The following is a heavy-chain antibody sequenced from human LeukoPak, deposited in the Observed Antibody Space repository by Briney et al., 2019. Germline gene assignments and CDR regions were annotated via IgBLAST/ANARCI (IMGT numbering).Heavy chain of an antibody. CDR3: VKRWTGTTIGQQDY. V-gene: IGHV3-23*01. Sequence: GGSLRLSCAASGFTFSSYAMSWVRQAPGKGLEWVSAISGSGGSPYYADSVKGRSTISRDSSKNTLYLQMNSLRAEDMAVYYCVKRWTGTTIGQQDYWGQGTLVTVSS. J-gene: IGHJ4*02. CDR2: ISGSGGSP. CDR1: GFTFSSYA. D-gene: IGHD1-1*01.